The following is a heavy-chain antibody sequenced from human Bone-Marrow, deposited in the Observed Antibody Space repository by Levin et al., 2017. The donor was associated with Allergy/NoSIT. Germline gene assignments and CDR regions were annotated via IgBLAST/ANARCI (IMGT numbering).Heavy chain of an antibody. CDR1: GGSLSGGFYY. Sequence: SETLSLTCTVSGGSLSGGFYYWNWIRQHPGKGLEWIGCISYSGTAYYNLSLKTRPSISIDTSKNQFYLSLSSVTDADTAVYYCARVGVRLDWWFDPWGQGTLVTVSS. CDR2: ISYSGTA. D-gene: IGHD1-1*01. CDR3: ARVGVRLDWWFDP. V-gene: IGHV4-31*03. J-gene: IGHJ5*02.